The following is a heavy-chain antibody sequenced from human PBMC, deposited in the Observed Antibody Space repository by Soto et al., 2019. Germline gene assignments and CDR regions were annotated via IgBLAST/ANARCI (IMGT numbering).Heavy chain of an antibody. V-gene: IGHV1-3*01. CDR2: INAGNGNT. J-gene: IGHJ6*03. Sequence: QVQLVQSGAEVKKPGASVKVSCKASGYTFTSYAMHWVRQAPGQRLEWMGWINAGNGNTKYSQKFQGRVTITRDTSARTAYMELSSLRSEDTAVYYCARDFSTSSMNNYYMDVWGKGTTVTVSS. CDR1: GYTFTSYA. D-gene: IGHD2-2*01. CDR3: ARDFSTSSMNNYYMDV.